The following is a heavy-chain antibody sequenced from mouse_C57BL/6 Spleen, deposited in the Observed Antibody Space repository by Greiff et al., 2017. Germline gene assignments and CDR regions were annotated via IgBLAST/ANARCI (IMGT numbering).Heavy chain of an antibody. D-gene: IGHD2-2*01. J-gene: IGHJ2*01. V-gene: IGHV1-81*01. CDR2: IYPRSGNT. CDR3: ARRIYYGYDGFDD. CDR1: GYTFTSYG. Sequence: QVQLQQSGAELARPGASVKLSCKASGYTFTSYGISWVKQRTGQGLEWIGEIYPRSGNTYYNEKFKGKATLTADKSSSTAYMELRSLTSEDSAVYFCARRIYYGYDGFDDWGQGTTLTGSS.